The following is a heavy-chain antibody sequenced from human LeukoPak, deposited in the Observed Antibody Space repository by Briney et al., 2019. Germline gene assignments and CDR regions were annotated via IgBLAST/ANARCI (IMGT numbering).Heavy chain of an antibody. D-gene: IGHD6-13*01. J-gene: IGHJ6*03. V-gene: IGHV3-64*01. Sequence: PGGSLRLSCAASGFTFSSYAMHWVRQAPGKGLEYVSAISSNGGSTYYANSMKGRFTISRDNSKNTLYLQMGSLRAEDMAVYYCAREAPDSSSPRYSSSWYPYYMDVWGKGTTVTVSS. CDR3: AREAPDSSSPRYSSSWYPYYMDV. CDR2: ISSNGGST. CDR1: GFTFSSYA.